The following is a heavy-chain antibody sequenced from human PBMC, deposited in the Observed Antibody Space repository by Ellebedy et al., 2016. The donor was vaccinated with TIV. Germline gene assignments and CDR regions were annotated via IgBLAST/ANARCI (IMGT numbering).Heavy chain of an antibody. D-gene: IGHD3-22*01. CDR1: GGTFSSYA. J-gene: IGHJ6*02. CDR3: ARTPYYYDSSGYYIPYYYGMDV. CDR2: IIPIFGTA. V-gene: IGHV1-69*06. Sequence: SVKVSCXASGGTFSSYAISWVRQAPGQGLEWMGGIIPIFGTANYAQKFQGRVTITADKSTSTAYMELSSLRSEDTAVYYCARTPYYYDSSGYYIPYYYGMDVWGQGTTVTVSS.